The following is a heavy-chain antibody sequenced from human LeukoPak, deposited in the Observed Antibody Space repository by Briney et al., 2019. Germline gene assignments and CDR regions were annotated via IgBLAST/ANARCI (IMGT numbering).Heavy chain of an antibody. Sequence: GGSLRLSCAASGFTFSPLGMNWVRQAPGRGLEWVSYISSGTSTTYYADSVKGRFTISRDNAKNSLYLQMNSLRGEDTAVYYCARGRGLTLSYHYFDYWGQGTLVTVSS. CDR2: ISSGTSTT. CDR1: GFTFSPLG. J-gene: IGHJ4*02. D-gene: IGHD3-10*01. CDR3: ARGRGLTLSYHYFDY. V-gene: IGHV3-48*01.